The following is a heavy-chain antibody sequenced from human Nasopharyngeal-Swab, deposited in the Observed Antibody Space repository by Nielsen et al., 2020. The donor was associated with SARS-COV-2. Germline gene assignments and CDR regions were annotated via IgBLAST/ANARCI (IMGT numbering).Heavy chain of an antibody. CDR1: GGTFSSYA. CDR2: IIPIFGTA. J-gene: IGHJ6*02. D-gene: IGHD3-22*01. CDR3: ARDTSSGYHYYYYGMDV. V-gene: IGHV1-69*13. Sequence: SVQVSCKASGGTFSSYAISWVRQAPGQGLEWMGGIIPIFGTANYAQKFQGRVTITADESTSTAYMELSSLRSEDTAVYYCARDTSSGYHYYYYGMDVWGQGTTVTVSS.